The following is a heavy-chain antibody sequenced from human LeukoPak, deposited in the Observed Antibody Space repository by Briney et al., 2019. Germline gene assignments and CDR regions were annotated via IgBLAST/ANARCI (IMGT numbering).Heavy chain of an antibody. CDR1: GFTFSSYA. Sequence: GGSLRLSCAASGFTFSSYAMHWVRQAPGKGLEWVAVISYDGSNKYYADSVKGRFTISRDNSKSTLCLQINSLRAEDTAVYYCAKQLGYCSDGSCYFPYWGQGTLVTVSS. V-gene: IGHV3-30*07. CDR3: AKQLGYCSDGSCYFPY. D-gene: IGHD2-15*01. J-gene: IGHJ4*02. CDR2: ISYDGSNK.